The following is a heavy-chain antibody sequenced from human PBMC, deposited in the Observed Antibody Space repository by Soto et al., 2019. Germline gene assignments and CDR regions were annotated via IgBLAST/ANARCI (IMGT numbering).Heavy chain of an antibody. CDR2: ISAYNGQT. CDR1: AYSYTSYG. D-gene: IGHD3-16*01. V-gene: IGHV1-18*01. J-gene: IGHJ6*02. CDR3: ARDGRKELWAEGLNAMDV. Sequence: QVQLVQSGPEVKKPGASVNVSCKASAYSYTSYGISWVRPAPGQGLEWMGWISAYNGQTNYAQKFRGRVTFTTDASTSTAFMQLRSLRSDDTAMYYCARDGRKELWAEGLNAMDVWGQGTTVTV.